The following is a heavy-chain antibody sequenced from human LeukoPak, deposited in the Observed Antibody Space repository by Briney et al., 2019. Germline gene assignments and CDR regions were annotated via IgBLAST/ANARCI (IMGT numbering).Heavy chain of an antibody. J-gene: IGHJ4*02. CDR2: ISYDGSNK. V-gene: IGHV3-30-3*01. D-gene: IGHD3-3*01. CDR3: AREPLYDFWSGLGDY. CDR1: GFTFSSYA. Sequence: GGSLRLSCAASGFTFSSYAMHWVRQAPGKGLEWVAVISYDGSNKYYADSVKGRFTISRDNSKNTLYLQMNSLRAEDTAVYYCAREPLYDFWSGLGDYWGQGTLVTVSS.